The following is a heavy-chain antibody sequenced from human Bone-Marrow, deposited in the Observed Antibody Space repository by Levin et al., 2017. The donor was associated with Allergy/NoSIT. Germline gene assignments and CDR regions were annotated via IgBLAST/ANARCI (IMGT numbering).Heavy chain of an antibody. Sequence: GESLKISCAASGFSFSDYYMSWIRQTPGKGLEWISYISDDSANTYYADSVKGRFTISRDNAKKSLYLHMSSLTAEDAAVYYCARGREQWLASVFDYWGQGTLVTVSS. D-gene: IGHD6-19*01. CDR1: GFSFSDYY. V-gene: IGHV3-11*01. CDR3: ARGREQWLASVFDY. J-gene: IGHJ4*02. CDR2: ISDDSANT.